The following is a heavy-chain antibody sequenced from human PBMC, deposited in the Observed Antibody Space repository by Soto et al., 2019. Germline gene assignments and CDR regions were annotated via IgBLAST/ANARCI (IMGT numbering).Heavy chain of an antibody. J-gene: IGHJ3*01. CDR1: GYSISSGYY. V-gene: IGHV4-38-2*01. CDR2: MYHSGDT. CDR3: PRKAMRGAAFDF. Sequence: TLSLTCAFSGYSISSGYYWGWIRQPPGKGLEWIGNMYHSGDTYYNTSLKSRVAISVDTSKNHFSLKLSSVTAADTAVYYCPRKAMRGAAFDFWGQGTTVTVSS.